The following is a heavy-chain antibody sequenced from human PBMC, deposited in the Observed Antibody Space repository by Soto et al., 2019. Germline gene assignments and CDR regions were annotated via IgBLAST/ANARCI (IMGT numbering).Heavy chain of an antibody. CDR1: GGSISSYY. J-gene: IGHJ5*02. D-gene: IGHD2-2*01. CDR2: IYYSGST. V-gene: IGHV4-59*08. CDR3: ARCALPAAMGFLEWFDP. Sequence: KQSQTLSLTCTVSGGSISSYYWSWIRQPPGKGLEWIGYIYYSGSTNYNPSLKSRVTISVDTSKNQFSLKLSSVTAADTAVYYCARCALPAAMGFLEWFDPWGQGTLVTVSS.